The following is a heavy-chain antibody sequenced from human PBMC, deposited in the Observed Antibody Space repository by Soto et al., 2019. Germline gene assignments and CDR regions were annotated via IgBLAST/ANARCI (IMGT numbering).Heavy chain of an antibody. CDR2: IKSDTDGGTT. CDR1: GFTFSNPS. D-gene: IGHD2-8*01. CDR3: ATGGSVWVY. Sequence: WGSLRLSCAASGFTFSNPSMTWVRQAPGKGLEWVGRIKSDTDGGTTDYAAPVKGRFIISRDDSKNTLYLQMNSLKTEDTGVYLCATGGSVWVYWGHGALVTVSS. V-gene: IGHV3-15*01. J-gene: IGHJ4*01.